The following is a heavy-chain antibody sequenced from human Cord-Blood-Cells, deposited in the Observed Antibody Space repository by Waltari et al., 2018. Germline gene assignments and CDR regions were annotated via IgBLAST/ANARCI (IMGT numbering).Heavy chain of an antibody. CDR2: INPIFGTA. J-gene: IGHJ4*02. V-gene: IGHV1-69*01. Sequence: QVQLVQSGAEVKKPGSSVKVSCKASGGTFSSYAISWVRQAPGQGLEWMGGINPIFGTANYAQKFQGRVTITADESTSTAYMELSSLRSEDTAVYYCARDRLGYCSSTSCYYFDYWGQGTLVTVSS. CDR3: ARDRLGYCSSTSCYYFDY. CDR1: GGTFSSYA. D-gene: IGHD2-2*01.